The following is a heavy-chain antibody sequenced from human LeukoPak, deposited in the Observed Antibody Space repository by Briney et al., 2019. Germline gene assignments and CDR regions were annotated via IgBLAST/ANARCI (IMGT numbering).Heavy chain of an antibody. CDR1: GFTFSSYS. Sequence: GGSLRLSCAASGFTFSSYSMNWVRRAPGKGLEWVSSISSSSSYIYYADSVKGRFTISRDNAKNSLYLQMNSLRAEDTAVYYCARAYCSGGSCYPFDYWGQGTLVTVSS. D-gene: IGHD2-15*01. CDR3: ARAYCSGGSCYPFDY. V-gene: IGHV3-21*01. CDR2: ISSSSSYI. J-gene: IGHJ4*02.